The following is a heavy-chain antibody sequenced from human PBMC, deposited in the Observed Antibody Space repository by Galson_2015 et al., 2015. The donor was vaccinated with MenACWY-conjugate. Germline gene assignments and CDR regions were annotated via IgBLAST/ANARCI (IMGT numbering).Heavy chain of an antibody. CDR2: TYYRSKWYN. CDR1: GDSVSSHSAT. Sequence: RAISGDSVSSHSATWTWIRQSPSRGLEWLGRTYYRSKWYNDYAVSVKSRIIIKSDTSKNQFSLQLNSVTPEDTAVYYCARDPGAARFDPGGQGTRVTVSS. CDR3: ARDPGAARFDP. D-gene: IGHD3-10*01. J-gene: IGHJ5*02. V-gene: IGHV6-1*01.